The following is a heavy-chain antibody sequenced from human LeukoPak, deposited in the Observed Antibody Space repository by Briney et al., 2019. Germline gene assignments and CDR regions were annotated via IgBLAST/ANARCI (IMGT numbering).Heavy chain of an antibody. Sequence: TGGSLRLSCAASGFTFSSYSTNWVRQAPGKGLVWVSRINADGTSATYADSVKGRLTISRDNAKSTLYLQINSLRDEDTAVYYCTRGDPTMALDHWGQGTLITVSS. J-gene: IGHJ4*02. D-gene: IGHD5-18*01. V-gene: IGHV3-74*01. CDR3: TRGDPTMALDH. CDR1: GFTFSSYS. CDR2: INADGTSA.